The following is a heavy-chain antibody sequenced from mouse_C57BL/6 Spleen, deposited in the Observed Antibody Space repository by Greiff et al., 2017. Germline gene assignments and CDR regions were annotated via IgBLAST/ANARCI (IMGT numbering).Heavy chain of an antibody. J-gene: IGHJ1*03. CDR2: ISSGGDYI. CDR1: GFTFSSYA. V-gene: IGHV5-9-1*02. D-gene: IGHD5-2*01. CDR3: TRDVGIPGYFDV. Sequence: HLVESGEGLVKPGGSLKLSCAASGFTFSSYAMSWVRQTPEKRLEWVAYISSGGDYIYYADTVKGRFTISRDNARNTLYLQMSSLKSEDTAMYYCTRDVGIPGYFDVWGTGTTVTVSS.